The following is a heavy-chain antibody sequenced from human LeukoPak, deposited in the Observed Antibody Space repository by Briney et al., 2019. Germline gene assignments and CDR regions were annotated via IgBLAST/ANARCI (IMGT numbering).Heavy chain of an antibody. CDR2: IYYSGST. CDR1: GGSISSYY. Sequence: SETLSLTCTVSGGSISSYYWSWPRQPPGKGLEWLGYIYYSGSTNYNPSLKSRVTISVDTSKNQFSLKLSSVTAADTAVYYCARDSSGGYYFDYWGQGTLVTVSS. D-gene: IGHD6-19*01. J-gene: IGHJ4*02. V-gene: IGHV4-59*01. CDR3: ARDSSGGYYFDY.